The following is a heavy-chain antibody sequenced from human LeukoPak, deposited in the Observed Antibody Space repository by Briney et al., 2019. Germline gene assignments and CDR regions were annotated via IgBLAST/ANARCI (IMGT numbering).Heavy chain of an antibody. J-gene: IGHJ3*02. CDR3: ATERCGGDCSFDAFDI. V-gene: IGHV1-46*01. CDR1: GYTFTSYY. CDR2: INPSGGST. D-gene: IGHD2-21*02. Sequence: ASVKVSCKASGYTFTSYYMHWVRQAPGQGLEWMGIINPSGGSTSYAQKFQGRVTMTRDTSTSTVYMELSSLRSEDTAVYYCATERCGGDCSFDAFDIWGQGTMVTVSS.